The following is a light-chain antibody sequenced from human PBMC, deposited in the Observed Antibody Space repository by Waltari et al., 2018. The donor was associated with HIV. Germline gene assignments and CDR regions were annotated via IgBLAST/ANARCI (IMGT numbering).Light chain of an antibody. CDR3: ATWDDSLNGPL. J-gene: IGLJ2*01. Sequence: QSVLTQPHSASGNPGQRVTLTRSGISSNSGSKDVSWYQQFPGTAPEVLISANNQRPSGVPDRFSASKSVTSASLAISGLHSEDEADYYCATWDDSLNGPLFGGGTKLTVL. CDR1: SSNSGSKD. V-gene: IGLV1-44*01. CDR2: ANN.